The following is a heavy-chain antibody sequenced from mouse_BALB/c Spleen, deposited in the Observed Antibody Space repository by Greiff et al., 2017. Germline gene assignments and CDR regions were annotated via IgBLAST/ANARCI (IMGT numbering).Heavy chain of an antibody. CDR1: GFSLTSYG. V-gene: IGHV2-4-1*01. CDR3: ASDYYGSSYEAY. Sequence: VQLQQSGPGLVQPSQSLSITCTVSGFSLTSYGVHWVRQSPGKGLEWLGVIWSGGSTDYNAAFISRLSISKDNSKSQVFFKMNSLQADDTAIYYCASDYYGSSYEAYWGQGTLVTVSA. CDR2: IWSGGST. J-gene: IGHJ3*01. D-gene: IGHD1-1*01.